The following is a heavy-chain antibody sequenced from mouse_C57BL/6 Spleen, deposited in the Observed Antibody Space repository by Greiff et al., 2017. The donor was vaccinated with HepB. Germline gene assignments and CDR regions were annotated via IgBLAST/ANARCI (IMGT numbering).Heavy chain of an antibody. V-gene: IGHV1-5*01. J-gene: IGHJ2*01. D-gene: IGHD2-4*01. CDR3: TRVDDYEGY. CDR2: IYPGNSDT. Sequence: VQLQQSGTVLARPGASVKMSCKTSGYTFTSYWMHWVKQRPGQGLEWIGAIYPGNSDTSYNQKFKGKAKLTAFTSASTAYMELSSLTNEDSAVYYCTRVDDYEGYWGQGTTLTVSS. CDR1: GYTFTSYW.